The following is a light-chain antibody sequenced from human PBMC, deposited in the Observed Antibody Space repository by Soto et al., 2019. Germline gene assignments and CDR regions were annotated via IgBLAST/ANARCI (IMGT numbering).Light chain of an antibody. Sequence: DTQMTQSPSSLSASVGDRVSITCRASQSISTYLNWFQQKVGKAPKLLIYGASGLQSGVPSRFSGSGSGTDFTLTISSLQPEDFATYFCQQSYTIPYTFGQGTKVEIK. V-gene: IGKV1-39*01. CDR2: GAS. CDR3: QQSYTIPYT. CDR1: QSISTY. J-gene: IGKJ2*01.